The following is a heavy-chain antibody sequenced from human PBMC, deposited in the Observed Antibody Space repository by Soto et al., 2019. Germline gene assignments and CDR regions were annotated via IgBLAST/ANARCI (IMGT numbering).Heavy chain of an antibody. CDR3: ARHRAVAGLDY. D-gene: IGHD6-19*01. Sequence: QVQLQESDPGLVKPSETLSLTCDVFGDSVNSDNYYWTWIRQPPGKDLEWIGNIYFSGSTYYNPSLNSRVTLSIDTSKNHFSLKLTSVTAADTAMYYCARHRAVAGLDYWGQGTLVTVSS. J-gene: IGHJ4*02. CDR2: IYFSGST. V-gene: IGHV4-30-4*01. CDR1: GDSVNSDNYY.